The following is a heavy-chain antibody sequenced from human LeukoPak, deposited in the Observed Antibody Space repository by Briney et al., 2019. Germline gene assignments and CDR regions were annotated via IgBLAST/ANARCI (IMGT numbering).Heavy chain of an antibody. V-gene: IGHV4-30-2*01. Sequence: PSETLSLTCTVSGGSISSGGYYWSWIRQPPGKGLEWIGYIYHSGSTYYNPPLKSRVTISVDRSKNQFSLKLSSVTAADTAVYYCACRPFRLTHAFDIWGQGTMVTVSS. CDR3: ACRPFRLTHAFDI. CDR2: IYHSGST. CDR1: GGSISSGGYY. D-gene: IGHD3-3*02. J-gene: IGHJ3*02.